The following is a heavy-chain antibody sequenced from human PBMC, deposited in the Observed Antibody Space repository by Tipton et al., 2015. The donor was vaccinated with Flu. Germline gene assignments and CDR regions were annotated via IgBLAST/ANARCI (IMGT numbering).Heavy chain of an antibody. Sequence: TLSLTCAVYGGSFSGYYWSWIRQPPGKGLEWIGEINHSGSTNYNPSLKSRVTISVDTSKNQFSLKLSSVTAADTAAYYCARRPRYYYGSGSCYFDYWGQGTLVTVSS. J-gene: IGHJ4*02. CDR2: INHSGST. V-gene: IGHV4-34*01. D-gene: IGHD3-10*01. CDR3: ARRPRYYYGSGSCYFDY. CDR1: GGSFSGYY.